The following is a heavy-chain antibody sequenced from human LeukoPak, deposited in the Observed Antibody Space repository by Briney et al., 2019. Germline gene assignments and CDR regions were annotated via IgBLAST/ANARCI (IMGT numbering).Heavy chain of an antibody. CDR2: MSVSGGST. D-gene: IGHD2-15*01. V-gene: IGHV3-23*01. CDR3: AKSETAYCSGGSCKLFDY. J-gene: IGHJ4*02. Sequence: VGCLRLSCVASMVTFSSDAMNSGRQAAGKQRRWCSVMSVSGGSTYYAASVKGRFTISRDNSKNTLYLQMNSLRADDTAVYYCAKSETAYCSGGSCKLFDYWGQGPLVTVSS. CDR1: MVTFSSDA.